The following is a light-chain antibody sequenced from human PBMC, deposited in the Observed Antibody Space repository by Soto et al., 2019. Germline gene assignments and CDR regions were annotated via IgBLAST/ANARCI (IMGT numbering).Light chain of an antibody. J-gene: IGKJ2*01. Sequence: DIQMTQCPSTLSASVGDRVTITCRASQSISSWLAWYQQKPGKAPKLLIYDASSLESGVPSRFSGSGSGTEFTLTISSLQPDDFATYYCQQYNSYSPYTFGQGTKVDIK. CDR3: QQYNSYSPYT. CDR1: QSISSW. CDR2: DAS. V-gene: IGKV1-5*01.